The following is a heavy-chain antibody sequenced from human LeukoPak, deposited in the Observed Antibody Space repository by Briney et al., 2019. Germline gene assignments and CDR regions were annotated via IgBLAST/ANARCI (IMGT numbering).Heavy chain of an antibody. J-gene: IGHJ4*02. CDR2: ISGSGGST. CDR3: ARERGAVAGTLDY. CDR1: GFSFSNYA. D-gene: IGHD6-19*01. V-gene: IGHV3-23*01. Sequence: PGGSLRLSCAASGFSFSNYAMSWVRQAPGKGLEGVSDISGSGGSTYYADSVKGRFTISRDNAKNSLYLQMNSLRAEDTAVYYCARERGAVAGTLDYWGQGTLVTVSS.